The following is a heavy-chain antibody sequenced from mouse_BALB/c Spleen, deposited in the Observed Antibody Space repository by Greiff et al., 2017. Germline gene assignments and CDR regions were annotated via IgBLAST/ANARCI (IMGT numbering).Heavy chain of an antibody. CDR1: GFTFSSYT. Sequence: EVKVVESGGGLVQPGGSLKLSCAASGFTFSSYTMSWVRQTPEKRLEWVAYISNGGGSTYYPDTVKGRFTISRDNAKNTLYLQMSSLKSEDTAMYYCARHYTATWYFDVWGAGTTVTVSS. CDR3: ARHYTATWYFDV. V-gene: IGHV5-12-2*01. D-gene: IGHD1-2*01. CDR2: ISNGGGST. J-gene: IGHJ1*01.